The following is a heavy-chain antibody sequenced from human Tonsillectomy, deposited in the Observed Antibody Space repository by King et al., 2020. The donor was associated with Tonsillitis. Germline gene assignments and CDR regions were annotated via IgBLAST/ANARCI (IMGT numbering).Heavy chain of an antibody. J-gene: IGHJ4*02. CDR2: IYYSGGT. Sequence: VQLQESGPGLVKPSETLSLTCTVSGGSISSYYWSCIRQPPGKGLEWIGYIYYSGGTNYNPSLKSRVTLSVYTSKNQFSLKLRSVTAADPAVYYCARGYSNWGFDYWGQGTLVTVSS. D-gene: IGHD7-27*01. CDR1: GGSISSYY. V-gene: IGHV4-59*01. CDR3: ARGYSNWGFDY.